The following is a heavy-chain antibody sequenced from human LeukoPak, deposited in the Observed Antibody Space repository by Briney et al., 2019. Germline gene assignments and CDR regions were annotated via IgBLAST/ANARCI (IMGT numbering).Heavy chain of an antibody. D-gene: IGHD3-16*01. CDR2: VCYNGST. CDR1: GDSISSYF. J-gene: IGHJ4*02. Sequence: MSSETLSLTCSVSGDSISSYFWAWIRQPPGKGLEWIGYVCYNGSTNYNPSLRNRVAISIDTSKNQSSLKLSSATAADTAVYYCATSGGFNSPRHYWGRGTLVIVSS. CDR3: ATSGGFNSPRHY. V-gene: IGHV4-59*01.